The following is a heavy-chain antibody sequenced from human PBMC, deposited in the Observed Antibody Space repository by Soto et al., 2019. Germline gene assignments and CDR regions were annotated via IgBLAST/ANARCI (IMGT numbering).Heavy chain of an antibody. D-gene: IGHD3-22*01. Sequence: GASVKVSCKASGYTFTSYGISWVRQAPGQGLEWMGWISAYNGNTNYAQKLQGRVTMTTDTSTSTAYMELRSLRSDDTAVYYCAREEEGYYYDSSGYGLFDYWGQGTLVTVSS. J-gene: IGHJ4*02. V-gene: IGHV1-18*04. CDR1: GYTFTSYG. CDR3: AREEEGYYYDSSGYGLFDY. CDR2: ISAYNGNT.